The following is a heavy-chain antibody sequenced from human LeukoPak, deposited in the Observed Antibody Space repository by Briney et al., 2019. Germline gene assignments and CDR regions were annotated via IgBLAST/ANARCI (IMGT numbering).Heavy chain of an antibody. CDR3: AKVSAGGPLDY. V-gene: IGHV3-30*18. D-gene: IGHD3-10*01. Sequence: GGSLRLSCAASGFTFSSYGMHWVRQAPGKGLEWVAVISYDGSNKYYADSVKGRFTISRDNSKNTLYLQMNSLRAEDTAVYYCAKVSAGGPLDYWGQGTLVTVSS. CDR1: GFTFSSYG. J-gene: IGHJ4*02. CDR2: ISYDGSNK.